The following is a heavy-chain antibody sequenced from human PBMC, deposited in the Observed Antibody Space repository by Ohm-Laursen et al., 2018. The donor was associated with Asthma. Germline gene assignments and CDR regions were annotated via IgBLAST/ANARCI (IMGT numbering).Heavy chain of an antibody. V-gene: IGHV3-30*18. J-gene: IGHJ6*02. CDR1: GFTFSSYG. CDR2: ISYDGSNK. D-gene: IGHD1-26*01. Sequence: SLRLSCAASGFTFSSYGMHWVRQAPGKGLEWVAVISYDGSNKYYADSVRGRFTISRDNSKNTLYLQMNSLRDEDTALYYCAKALVGAPLYYHYYGMDVWGQGTTVTVSS. CDR3: AKALVGAPLYYHYYGMDV.